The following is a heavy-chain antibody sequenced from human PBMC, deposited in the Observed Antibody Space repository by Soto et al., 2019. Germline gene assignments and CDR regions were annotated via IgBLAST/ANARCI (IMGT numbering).Heavy chain of an antibody. CDR2: ISYDGSNK. J-gene: IGHJ4*02. CDR1: GFTFSSYA. D-gene: IGHD3-10*01. Sequence: GGSLRLSCAASGFTFSSYAMHWVRQAPGKGLEWVAVISYDGSNKYYADSVKGRFTISRDNSKNTLYLQMNSLRAEDTAVYYCARAYGSGSYYKSGLDYWGQGTLVTVSS. V-gene: IGHV3-30-3*01. CDR3: ARAYGSGSYYKSGLDY.